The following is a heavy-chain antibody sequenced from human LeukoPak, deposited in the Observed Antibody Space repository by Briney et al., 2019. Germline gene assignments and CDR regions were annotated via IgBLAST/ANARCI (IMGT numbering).Heavy chain of an antibody. CDR1: GFTFSSYG. V-gene: IGHV3-30*02. CDR2: IRYDGSNK. CDR3: AKMEGATSYFDY. D-gene: IGHD1-26*01. J-gene: IGHJ4*02. Sequence: GGSLRLSCAASGFTFSSYGMHWVRQAPGKGLEWVAFIRYDGSNKYYADSVKGRFTISRDNSKNTVYLQMNSLRAEDTAVYYCAKMEGATSYFDYWGQGTLVTVSS.